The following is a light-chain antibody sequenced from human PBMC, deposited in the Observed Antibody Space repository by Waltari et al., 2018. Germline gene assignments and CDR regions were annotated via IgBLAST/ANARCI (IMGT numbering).Light chain of an antibody. V-gene: IGKV3-20*01. Sequence: EIVLTQSAGTLSLSLGERATVSCRASQSVSRAIAWYQQKPGQAPRLLIYGASTRATGIPDRFSGSGSGTDVSLTISRLEPDDFAVYYCQHYLRLPVTFGQGTTVEI. CDR1: QSVSRA. CDR3: QHYLRLPVT. J-gene: IGKJ1*01. CDR2: GAS.